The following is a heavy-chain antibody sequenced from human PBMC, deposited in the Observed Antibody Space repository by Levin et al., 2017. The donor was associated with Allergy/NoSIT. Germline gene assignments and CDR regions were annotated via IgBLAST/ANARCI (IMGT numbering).Heavy chain of an antibody. Sequence: SGGSLRLSCAASGFTFGSYAMTWVRQAPGKGLEWVSVITASGGSTFYADSVKGRFTISRDNSKNTLYLQMNSLRAEDTAVNHCAKSPYSSGWYRGFDYWGQGALVTVSS. CDR2: ITASGGST. V-gene: IGHV3-23*01. D-gene: IGHD6-19*01. CDR1: GFTFGSYA. J-gene: IGHJ4*02. CDR3: AKSPYSSGWYRGFDY.